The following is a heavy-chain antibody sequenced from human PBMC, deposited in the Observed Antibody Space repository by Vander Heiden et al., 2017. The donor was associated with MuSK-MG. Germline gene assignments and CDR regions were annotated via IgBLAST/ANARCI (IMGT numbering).Heavy chain of an antibody. CDR2: IYPGDSDT. CDR3: ARRFGVRYCSSTSCYDY. Sequence: EVQLAQSGAEAKKQGESLMISCKGSGYSFTSYWIAWVRQLPGKGLEWMGSIYPGDSDTRYSPSCQGQFTISADKSISTAYLQWSSLKAYDTTMYDCARRFGVRYCSSTSCYDYWGQGTLVTVSS. D-gene: IGHD2-2*01. J-gene: IGHJ4*02. CDR1: GYSFTSYW. V-gene: IGHV5-51*03.